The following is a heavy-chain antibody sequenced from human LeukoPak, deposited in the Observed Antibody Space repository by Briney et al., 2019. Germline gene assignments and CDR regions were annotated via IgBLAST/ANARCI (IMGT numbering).Heavy chain of an antibody. CDR1: GFTFSSYG. Sequence: GGSLRLSCAASGFTFSSYGMHWVRQAPGRRLEWVAVISYDGSNKYYADSVKGRFTISRDNSKNTLYLQMNSLRAEDTAVYYCAKGSLYSGSYSGKIDYWGQGTLVTVSS. D-gene: IGHD1-26*01. CDR3: AKGSLYSGSYSGKIDY. J-gene: IGHJ4*02. CDR2: ISYDGSNK. V-gene: IGHV3-30*18.